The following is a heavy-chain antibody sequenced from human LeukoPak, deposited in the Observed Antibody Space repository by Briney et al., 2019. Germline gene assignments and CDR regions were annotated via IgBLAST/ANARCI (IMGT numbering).Heavy chain of an antibody. D-gene: IGHD3-10*01. CDR2: IRYDGSNK. CDR3: AKDQDGSGSYYPIDY. CDR1: GFTFSSYG. J-gene: IGHJ4*02. Sequence: PGGSLRLSCAASGFTFSSYGMHWVRQAPGKGLEWVAFIRYDGSNKYYADFVKGRFTISRDNSKNTLYLQMNSLRAEDTAVYYCAKDQDGSGSYYPIDYWGQGTLVTVSS. V-gene: IGHV3-30*02.